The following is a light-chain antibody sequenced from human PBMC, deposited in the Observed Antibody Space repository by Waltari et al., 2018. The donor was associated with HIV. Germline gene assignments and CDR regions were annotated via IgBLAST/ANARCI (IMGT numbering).Light chain of an antibody. CDR1: QSVDNSY. V-gene: IGKV3D-20*02. CDR3: QQRSRKLT. CDR2: GAS. J-gene: IGKJ4*01. Sequence: IVLTQSPGTLSLSPGERATLSCRARQSVDNSYLAWYQQRPGQAPRLLIYGASNRATGIPDRFSGSGSGTSFTLTINRLEPEDFAVYFCQQRSRKLTFGGGTKVEVK.